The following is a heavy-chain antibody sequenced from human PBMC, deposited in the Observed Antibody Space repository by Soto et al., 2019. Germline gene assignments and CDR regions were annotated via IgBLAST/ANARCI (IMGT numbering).Heavy chain of an antibody. CDR3: AKLFLDYYYYDYMDV. CDR1: GFTFSSYA. CDR2: ISGSGGST. J-gene: IGHJ6*03. V-gene: IGHV3-23*01. Sequence: EVQLLESGGGLVQPGGSLRLYCAASGFTFSSYAMSWVRQAPGKGLEWVSAISGSGGSTYYADSVKGRFTISRDNSKNTLYLQMNSLRAEDTAVYYCAKLFLDYYYYDYMDVWGKGTTVTVSS.